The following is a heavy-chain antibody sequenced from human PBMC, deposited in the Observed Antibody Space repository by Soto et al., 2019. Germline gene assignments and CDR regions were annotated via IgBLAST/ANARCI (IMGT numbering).Heavy chain of an antibody. Sequence: GGSLRLSCAASGFTFTSYAMSWVRQAPGKGLAWVSASSGNGGATYYADSVKGRFTISRDNSKITLYLQMNSLRAEDTAVYFCEKDLQVNWNSDYWGQRALVTVS. J-gene: IGHJ4*02. D-gene: IGHD1-1*01. V-gene: IGHV3-23*01. CDR1: GFTFTSYA. CDR2: SSGNGGAT. CDR3: EKDLQVNWNSDY.